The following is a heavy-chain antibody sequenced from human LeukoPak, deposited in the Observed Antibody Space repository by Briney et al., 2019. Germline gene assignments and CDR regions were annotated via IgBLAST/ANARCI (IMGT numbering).Heavy chain of an antibody. V-gene: IGHV1-2*02. CDR1: GYTFTGYY. J-gene: IGHJ4*02. CDR2: INPNSGGT. Sequence: ASVKVSCKASGYTFTGYYMHWMRQAPGQGLEWMGWINPNSGGTNYAQKFQGRVTMTRDTSISTAYMELSRLRSDDTAVYYCASTSIAVAGTGGDYWGQGTLVTVSS. D-gene: IGHD6-19*01. CDR3: ASTSIAVAGTGGDY.